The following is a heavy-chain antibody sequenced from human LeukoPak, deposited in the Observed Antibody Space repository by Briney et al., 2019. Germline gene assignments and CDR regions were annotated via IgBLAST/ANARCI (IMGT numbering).Heavy chain of an antibody. D-gene: IGHD6-6*01. CDR3: ARGGEAARHFDY. V-gene: IGHV4-34*01. CDR1: GGSFGGYY. CDR2: INHSGST. J-gene: IGHJ4*02. Sequence: SETLSLTCAVYGGSFGGYYWSWIRQPPGKGLEWIGEINHSGSTNYNPSLKSRVTISVDTSKNQFSLKLSSVTAADTAVYYCARGGEAARHFDYWGQGTLVTVSS.